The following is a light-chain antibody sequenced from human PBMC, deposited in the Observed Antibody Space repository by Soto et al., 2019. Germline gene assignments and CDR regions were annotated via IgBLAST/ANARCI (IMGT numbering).Light chain of an antibody. CDR2: EVS. CDR3: SSYAHRGNFEVV. CDR1: SSDVGGYNY. V-gene: IGLV2-8*01. Sequence: QSVLTQPPSASGSLGQSVTISCTGTSSDVGGYNYVSWYQQHPGKAPQLMIYEVSKRPSGVPDRFSGSKSANTASLTVSGLQAEDEADYYCSSYAHRGNFEVVFGGGTKVTVL. J-gene: IGLJ2*01.